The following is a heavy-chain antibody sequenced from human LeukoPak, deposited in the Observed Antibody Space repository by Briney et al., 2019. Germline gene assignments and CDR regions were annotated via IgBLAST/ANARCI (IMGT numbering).Heavy chain of an antibody. CDR1: GGTFSSYA. CDR2: IIPIFGTA. J-gene: IGHJ4*02. V-gene: IGHV1-69*13. D-gene: IGHD3-16*02. CDR3: ARATSESLGELSPSFPDY. Sequence: ASMKVSCKASGGTFSSYAISWVRQAPGQGLEWMGGIIPIFGTANYAQKFQGRVTITADESTSTAYMELSSLRSEDTAVYYCARATSESLGELSPSFPDYWGQGTLVTVSS.